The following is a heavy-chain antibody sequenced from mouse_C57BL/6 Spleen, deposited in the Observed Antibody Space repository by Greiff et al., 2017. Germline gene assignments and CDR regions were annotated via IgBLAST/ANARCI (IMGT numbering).Heavy chain of an antibody. D-gene: IGHD1-1*01. V-gene: IGHV1-74*01. CDR2: IHPSDSDT. CDR1: GYTFTSYW. J-gene: IGHJ2*01. Sequence: QVQLQQPGAELVKPGASVKVSCKASGYTFTSYWMHWVKQRPGQGLEWIGRIHPSDSDTNYNQKFKGKATLTGDKSSSTAYMQLSSLTSEDSAVYDCAISDGSSYYFDYWGQGTTLTVSS. CDR3: AISDGSSYYFDY.